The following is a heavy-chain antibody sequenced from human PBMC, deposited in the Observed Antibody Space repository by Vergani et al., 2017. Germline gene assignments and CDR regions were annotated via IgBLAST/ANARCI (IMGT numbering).Heavy chain of an antibody. CDR2: IFSNDEK. J-gene: IGHJ5*02. D-gene: IGHD3-16*02. Sequence: QVTLKESGPVLVKPTETLTLTCTVSGFSLSNARMGVSWIRQPPGKALEWLAHIFSNDEKSYSTSLKSRLTISKDTSKSQVVLTMTNMDPVDTATYYCARYDDYIWGSYRSWFDPWGQGTLVTVSS. CDR3: ARYDDYIWGSYRSWFDP. CDR1: GFSLSNARMG. V-gene: IGHV2-26*01.